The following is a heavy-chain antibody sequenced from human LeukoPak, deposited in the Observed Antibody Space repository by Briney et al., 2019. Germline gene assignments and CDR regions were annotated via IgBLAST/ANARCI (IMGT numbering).Heavy chain of an antibody. Sequence: SETLSLTCTVSGGSISSHYWSWIRQPPGKGLEWIGYIYYRGSTNYNPSLKSRVTISVDTSKNQFSLKLSSVTAADTAVYYCARDSSGYYPVFDYWGQGTLVTVSS. CDR3: ARDSSGYYPVFDY. CDR1: GGSISSHY. CDR2: IYYRGST. V-gene: IGHV4-59*11. J-gene: IGHJ4*02. D-gene: IGHD3-22*01.